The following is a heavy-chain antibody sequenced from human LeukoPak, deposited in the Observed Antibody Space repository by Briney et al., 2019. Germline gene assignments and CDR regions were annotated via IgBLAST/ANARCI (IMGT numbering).Heavy chain of an antibody. CDR2: INHSRST. Sequence: SETLSLTCAVYGGSFSGYYWSWIRQPPGKGLEWIGEINHSRSTNYNPSLKSRVTISVDTSKNQFSLKLSSVTAADTAVYYCARRPLQLRYFDWLPKGVSSWFDPWGQGTLVTVSS. CDR1: GGSFSGYY. J-gene: IGHJ5*02. V-gene: IGHV4-34*01. D-gene: IGHD3-9*01. CDR3: ARRPLQLRYFDWLPKGVSSWFDP.